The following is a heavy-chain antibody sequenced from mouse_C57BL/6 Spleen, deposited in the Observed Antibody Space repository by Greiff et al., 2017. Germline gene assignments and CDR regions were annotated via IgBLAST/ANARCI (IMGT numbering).Heavy chain of an antibody. CDR3: ARGGITVRSSWYFDV. CDR1: GYAFTNYL. CDR2: INPGSGGT. Sequence: VQLQQSGAELVRPGTSVKVSCKASGYAFTNYLIEWVKQRPGQGLEWIGVINPGSGGTNYNEKFKGKATLTADKSSSTAYMQLSSLTSEDSAVYFCARGGITVRSSWYFDVWGTGTTVTVSS. J-gene: IGHJ1*03. V-gene: IGHV1-54*01. D-gene: IGHD2-14*01.